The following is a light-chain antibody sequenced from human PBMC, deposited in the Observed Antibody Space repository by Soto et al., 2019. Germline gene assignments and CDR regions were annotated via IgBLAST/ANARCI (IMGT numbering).Light chain of an antibody. CDR1: QSVRSW. Sequence: DIQMTQSPSTLSASVGDRFTITCRASQSVRSWLAWYQQKPGRAPKFLVYDASSLESGVPSRFSGSGSGTEFTLTISNLQPDDFATYYCQQYDNYPLTFGGGTKVEI. CDR3: QQYDNYPLT. CDR2: DAS. J-gene: IGKJ4*01. V-gene: IGKV1-5*01.